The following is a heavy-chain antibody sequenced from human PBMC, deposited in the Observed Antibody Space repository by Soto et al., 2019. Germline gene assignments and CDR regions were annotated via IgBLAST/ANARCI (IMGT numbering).Heavy chain of an antibody. CDR1: GYSIGSYNW. CDR3: ARNSGLKTGCLDY. J-gene: IGHJ4*02. CDR2: IYYTGST. Sequence: SETLSLTCTVPGYSIGSYNWWGWIRQPPGKGLEWTGYIYYTGSTYYNLSLKSRVTLSVDTAKDQFSMTLGSVTAADTAVYYCARNSGLKTGCLDYWGPGILVTVSS. D-gene: IGHD3-10*01. V-gene: IGHV4-28*01.